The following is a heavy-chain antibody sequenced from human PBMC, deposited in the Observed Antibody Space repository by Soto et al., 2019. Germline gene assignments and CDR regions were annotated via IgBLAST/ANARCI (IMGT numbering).Heavy chain of an antibody. Sequence: EVQLVESGGGLVQPGGSLRLSCAASGFTFSSCWMTWVRQAPGKGLEWVAHIKPDGSEIAYVDSVKGRFTISRDNAKNSLYLDINSLRAEDTAVYYCAMEGWESLLDYWGLGTLVTVSS. V-gene: IGHV3-7*04. J-gene: IGHJ4*02. CDR2: IKPDGSEI. CDR1: GFTFSSCW. CDR3: AMEGWESLLDY. D-gene: IGHD1-26*01.